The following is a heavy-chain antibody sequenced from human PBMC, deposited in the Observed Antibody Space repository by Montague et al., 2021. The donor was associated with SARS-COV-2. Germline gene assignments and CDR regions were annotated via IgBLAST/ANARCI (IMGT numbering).Heavy chain of an antibody. D-gene: IGHD3-10*01. V-gene: IGHV4-38-2*02. Sequence: SETLSLTCTVSGSSVRSDYYWAWIRQSPGKGLEWIGSSSHKGITDYNPSLRSRVTLSVDTSKNQISLKLTSVAAADTAIYFCARPASGIGNAFDVWGQGTMVNVSS. CDR2: SSHKGIT. CDR3: ARPASGIGNAFDV. J-gene: IGHJ3*01. CDR1: GSSVRSDYY.